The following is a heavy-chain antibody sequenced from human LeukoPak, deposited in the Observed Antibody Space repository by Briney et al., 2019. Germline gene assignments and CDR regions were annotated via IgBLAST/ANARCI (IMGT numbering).Heavy chain of an antibody. Sequence: GGSLRLSCAASGFTFSTYSVNWVRQAPGKGLEWVSSISSGSSFIYYADSVKGRFTISRDNAKNSLFVQMNGLRAEDTAVYYCARESSGYFYWGQGTLVTVSS. CDR1: GFTFSTYS. D-gene: IGHD3-22*01. V-gene: IGHV3-21*01. J-gene: IGHJ4*02. CDR3: ARESSGYFY. CDR2: ISSGSSFI.